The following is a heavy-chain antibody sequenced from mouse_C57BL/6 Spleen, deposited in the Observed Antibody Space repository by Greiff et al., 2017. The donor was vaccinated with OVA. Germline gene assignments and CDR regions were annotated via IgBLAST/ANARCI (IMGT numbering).Heavy chain of an antibody. J-gene: IGHJ1*03. CDR1: GFTFSSYA. Sequence: EVKLVESGEGLVKPGGSLKLSCAASGFTFSSYAMSWVRQTPEKRLEWVAYISSGGDYIYYADTVKGRFTISSDKARNTLYLQMSSLKSEDTAMYYCTRDTYYYGSSYGYFDVWGTGTTVTVSS. V-gene: IGHV5-9-1*02. CDR3: TRDTYYYGSSYGYFDV. CDR2: ISSGGDYI. D-gene: IGHD1-1*01.